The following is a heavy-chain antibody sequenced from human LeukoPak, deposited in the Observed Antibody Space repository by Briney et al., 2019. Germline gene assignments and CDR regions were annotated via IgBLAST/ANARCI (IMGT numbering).Heavy chain of an antibody. CDR3: ARGIPGRSIDY. D-gene: IGHD3-16*02. CDR2: INHSGSA. Sequence: SETLSLTCAVYGGSFSGYYWSWIRQPPGKGLEWIGEINHSGSANYNPSLKSRVTISVDTSKNQFSLRLTSVTAADTAVYYCARGIPGRSIDYWGQGTLVTVSS. J-gene: IGHJ4*02. V-gene: IGHV4-34*01. CDR1: GGSFSGYY.